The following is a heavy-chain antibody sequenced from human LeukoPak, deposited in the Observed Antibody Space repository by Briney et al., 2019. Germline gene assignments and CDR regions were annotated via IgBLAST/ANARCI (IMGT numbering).Heavy chain of an antibody. V-gene: IGHV4-30-4*08. D-gene: IGHD2-2*02. J-gene: IGHJ4*02. CDR2: IYYTGST. Sequence: SETLSLTCTVSGGSISSGDHYWNWIRQPPGKGLEWIGYIYYTGSTYYNPSLKSRVTISVDTSKNQFSLNLSSVTAADTAVYYCARGGYCSSPSCYNHRLGYWGQGTLVTVSS. CDR3: ARGGYCSSPSCYNHRLGY. CDR1: GGSISSGDHY.